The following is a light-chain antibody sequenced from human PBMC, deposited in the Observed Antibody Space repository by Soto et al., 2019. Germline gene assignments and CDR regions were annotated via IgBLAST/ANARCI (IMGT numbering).Light chain of an antibody. Sequence: EIALTQSPATLSVSPGQRATLFCGASQSVSSNLAWYQQKPGQAPRLLIYGASTRATGIPARFSGSGSGTEFTLTISSLESEDFAVYYCQQYGSAPFTFGHGTKVDIK. CDR1: QSVSSN. J-gene: IGKJ3*01. CDR2: GAS. CDR3: QQYGSAPFT. V-gene: IGKV3-15*01.